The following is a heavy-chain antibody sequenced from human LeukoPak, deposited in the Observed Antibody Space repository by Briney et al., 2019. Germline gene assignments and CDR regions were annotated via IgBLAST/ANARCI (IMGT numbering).Heavy chain of an antibody. D-gene: IGHD5-18*01. CDR1: GFTFSSYA. V-gene: IGHV3-30*04. J-gene: IGHJ5*02. CDR2: ISYDGSNK. CDR3: ARGPRGYSYGPYNWFDP. Sequence: GGSLRLSCAASGFTFSSYAMHWVRQAPGKGLEWVAVISYDGSNKYYADSVKGRFTISRDNSKNTLYLQMNSLRAEDTAVYYCARGPRGYSYGPYNWFDPWGQGTLVTVSS.